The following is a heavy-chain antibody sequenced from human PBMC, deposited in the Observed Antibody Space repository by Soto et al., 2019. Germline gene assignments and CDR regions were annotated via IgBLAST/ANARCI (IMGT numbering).Heavy chain of an antibody. D-gene: IGHD2-15*01. CDR3: ARGGGYIVVVVAATQHWFDP. V-gene: IGHV4-34*01. Sequence: SETLSLTCAVYGGSFSGYYWSWIRQPPGKGLEWIGEINHSGSTNYNPSLKSRVTISVDTSKNQFSLKLSSVTAADTAVYYCARGGGYIVVVVAATQHWFDPWGQGTLVTVSS. CDR1: GGSFSGYY. CDR2: INHSGST. J-gene: IGHJ5*02.